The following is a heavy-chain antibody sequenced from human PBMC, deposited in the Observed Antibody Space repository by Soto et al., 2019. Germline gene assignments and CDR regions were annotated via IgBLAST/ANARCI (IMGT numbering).Heavy chain of an antibody. CDR2: IGTAGDT. CDR1: GFTFSSYD. V-gene: IGHV3-13*01. Sequence: GGSLRLSCAASGFTFSSYDMHWVRQATGKGLEWVSAIGTAGDTYYPGSVKGRFTISRENAKNSLYLQMNSLRAGDTAVYYCAREGRSSIFGVVMDYYGMDVWGQGTTVTVSS. CDR3: AREGRSSIFGVVMDYYGMDV. D-gene: IGHD3-3*01. J-gene: IGHJ6*02.